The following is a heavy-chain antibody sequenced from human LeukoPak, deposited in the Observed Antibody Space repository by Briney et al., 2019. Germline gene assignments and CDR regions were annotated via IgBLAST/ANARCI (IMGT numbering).Heavy chain of an antibody. CDR3: AYFAAADTYDY. CDR2: ISAYNGNT. CDR1: GYTFTRYG. J-gene: IGHJ4*02. V-gene: IGHV1-18*01. Sequence: ASVPLRLSGSGYTFTRYGNTWVRRAPGQGLEWMGWISAYNGNTNYAQKLQGRVTMTTDTSTSTANMELRSLRSDGTAVDYCAYFAAADTYDYWGQGTLVTVSS. D-gene: IGHD6-25*01.